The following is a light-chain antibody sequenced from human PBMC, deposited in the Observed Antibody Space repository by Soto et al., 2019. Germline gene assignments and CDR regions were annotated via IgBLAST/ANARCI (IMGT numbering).Light chain of an antibody. V-gene: IGLV2-18*02. CDR1: SSDVGSYNR. Sequence: QSPLTQPPSVSGSPGQSVTISCTGTSSDVGSYNRVSWYQQPPGTSPKLMIYDVSNRPSGVPDRFSGSRSGNTASLTISGLQAEDEADYYCSSYTSSSTYVFGTGTKVTVL. J-gene: IGLJ1*01. CDR3: SSYTSSSTYV. CDR2: DVS.